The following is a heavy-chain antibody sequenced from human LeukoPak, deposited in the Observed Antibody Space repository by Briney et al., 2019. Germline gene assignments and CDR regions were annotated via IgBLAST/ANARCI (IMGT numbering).Heavy chain of an antibody. Sequence: PSETLSLTCTVSGGSISSYYWSWIRQPPGKGLEWIGYIYYSGSTNYNPSLKSRVTISVDTSKNQFSPKLSSVTAADTAVYYCARGYHDFSGYWLSYFDYWGQGTLVTVSS. CDR3: ARGYHDFSGYWLSYFDY. V-gene: IGHV4-59*01. J-gene: IGHJ4*02. CDR2: IYYSGST. CDR1: GGSISSYY. D-gene: IGHD3-22*01.